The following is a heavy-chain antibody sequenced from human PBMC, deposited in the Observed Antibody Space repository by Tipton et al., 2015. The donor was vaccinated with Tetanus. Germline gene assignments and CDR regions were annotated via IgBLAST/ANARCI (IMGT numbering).Heavy chain of an antibody. V-gene: IGHV4-34*01. D-gene: IGHD6-13*01. Sequence: TLSLTCAVYGGSFSGYYWSWIRQPPGKGLEWIGSIYYSGSTYYNPSLKSRVTISVDTSKNQFSLKLSSVTAADTAVYYCARHLLGIAAALYYFDYWGQGTLVTVSS. CDR2: IYYSGST. CDR3: ARHLLGIAAALYYFDY. J-gene: IGHJ4*02. CDR1: GGSFSGYY.